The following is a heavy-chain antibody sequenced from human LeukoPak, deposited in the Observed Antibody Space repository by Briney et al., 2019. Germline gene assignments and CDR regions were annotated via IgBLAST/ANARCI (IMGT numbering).Heavy chain of an antibody. V-gene: IGHV1-69*05. D-gene: IGHD1-1*01. CDR1: GGTFSSYA. CDR3: AHLHAANDNEPNDY. Sequence: ASVTVSCKASGGTFSSYAISWLRQAPGQGLEWMGGIIPIFGTANYAQKFQGRVTITTDESTSTAYMELSSLRSEDTAVYYCAHLHAANDNEPNDYWGQGTLVTVSS. CDR2: IIPIFGTA. J-gene: IGHJ4*02.